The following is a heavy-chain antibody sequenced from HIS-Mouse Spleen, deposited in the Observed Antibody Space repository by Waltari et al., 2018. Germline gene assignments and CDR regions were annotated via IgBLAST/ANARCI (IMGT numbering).Heavy chain of an antibody. CDR2: IYHSGGT. D-gene: IGHD5-18*01. CDR1: GYSISSGYY. Sequence: QVQLQESGPGLVKPSETLSLTCTVSGYSISSGYYWGWIRQPPGKGLEWIGSIYHSGGTSNNPSSKSRVTIAVDTSKNQFSLKLSSVTAADTAVYYCARAVVWIQLWVYWGQGTLVTVSS. J-gene: IGHJ4*02. V-gene: IGHV4-38-2*02. CDR3: ARAVVWIQLWVY.